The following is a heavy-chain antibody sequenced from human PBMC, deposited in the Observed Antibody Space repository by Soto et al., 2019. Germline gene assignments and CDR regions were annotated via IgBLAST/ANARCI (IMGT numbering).Heavy chain of an antibody. J-gene: IGHJ4*02. D-gene: IGHD6-13*01. CDR1: GGSIRSRHW. CDR2: IFHSGST. Sequence: QVQLQESGPGLVKPSGTLSLTCAVSGGSIRSRHWWSWVRQTPGKGLEWIGEIFHSGSTNYNPSLKSRVTISVDTSKNHFSLKLNSVTAADTGVYYCARGEQQLVYFDYWGQGTLVIVSS. CDR3: ARGEQQLVYFDY. V-gene: IGHV4-4*02.